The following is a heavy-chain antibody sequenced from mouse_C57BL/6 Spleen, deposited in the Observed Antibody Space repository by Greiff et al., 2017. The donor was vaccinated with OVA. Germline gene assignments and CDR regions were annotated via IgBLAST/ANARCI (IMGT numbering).Heavy chain of an antibody. J-gene: IGHJ4*01. V-gene: IGHV1-55*01. CDR3: ARSRSGYLDYAMDY. CDR2: IYPGSGST. D-gene: IGHD3-2*02. Sequence: QVQLQQPGAELVKPGASVKMSCKASGYTFTSYWITWVKQRPGQGLEWIGDIYPGSGSTNYNEKFKSKATLTVDTSSSTAYMQLSSLTSEDPAVYYCARSRSGYLDYAMDYWGQGTSVTVSS. CDR1: GYTFTSYW.